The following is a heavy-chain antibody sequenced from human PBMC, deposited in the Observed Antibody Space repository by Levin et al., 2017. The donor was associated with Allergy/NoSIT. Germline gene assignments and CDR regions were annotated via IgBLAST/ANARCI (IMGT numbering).Heavy chain of an antibody. D-gene: IGHD3-16*01. J-gene: IGHJ5*02. CDR1: GFTFSSYA. CDR3: AKDGLNYVGGGWFDP. CDR2: ISGSGGST. Sequence: GGSLRLSCAASGFTFSSYAMSWVRQAPGKGLEWVSAISGSGGSTYYADSVKGRFTISRDNSKNTLYLQMNSLRAEDTAVYYCAKDGLNYVGGGWFDPWGQGTLVTVSS. V-gene: IGHV3-23*01.